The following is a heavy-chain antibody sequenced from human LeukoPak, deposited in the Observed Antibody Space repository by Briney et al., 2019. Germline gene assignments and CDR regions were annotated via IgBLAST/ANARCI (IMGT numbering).Heavy chain of an antibody. CDR2: ISGSGGST. CDR3: AKDIVVVPAAILRSVAFDI. CDR1: GFTFSSYA. J-gene: IGHJ3*02. D-gene: IGHD2-2*02. Sequence: PGGSLRLSCAASGFTFSSYAMSWVRQAPGKGLEWVSAISGSGGSTYYADSVKGRFTISRDNSKNTLYLQMNSLRAEDTAVYYCAKDIVVVPAAILRSVAFDIWGQGTMVTVSS. V-gene: IGHV3-23*01.